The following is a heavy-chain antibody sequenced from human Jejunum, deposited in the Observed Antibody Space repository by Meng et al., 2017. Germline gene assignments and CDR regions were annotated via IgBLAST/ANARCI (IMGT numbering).Heavy chain of an antibody. V-gene: IGHV4-34*01. CDR1: GGSLSGYY. CDR3: ARGRGGYDPHAFDI. CDR2: INYTGSA. D-gene: IGHD5-12*01. J-gene: IGHJ3*02. Sequence: WRPSLLNPSETLSLTCAVYGGSLSGYYWSWIRQAPGKGLEWIGEINYTGSATYNSSLKRRVTISVDTSKNHFSLRLSSVTAADTAVYYCARGRGGYDPHAFDIWGQGTMVTVSS.